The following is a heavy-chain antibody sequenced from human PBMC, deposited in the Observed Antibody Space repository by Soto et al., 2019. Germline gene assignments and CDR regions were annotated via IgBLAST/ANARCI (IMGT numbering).Heavy chain of an antibody. D-gene: IGHD3-22*01. V-gene: IGHV3-30*18. CDR2: ISHDGSNE. J-gene: IGHJ4*02. Sequence: GGSLRLSCAASGFTFSSYGMHWVRQAPSRGLEWVAVISHDGSNEKYGDSVKGRFTISRDNSQNTLYLQMNSLRPEDTALYYCAKDYFYYSRGGYYLFDFRTQGSLDTVSS. CDR3: AKDYFYYSRGGYYLFDF. CDR1: GFTFSSYG.